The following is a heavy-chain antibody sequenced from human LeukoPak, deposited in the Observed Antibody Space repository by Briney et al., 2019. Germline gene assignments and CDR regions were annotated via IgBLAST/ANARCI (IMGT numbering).Heavy chain of an antibody. J-gene: IGHJ4*02. CDR3: ARVELVNYYDSSGYNDY. Sequence: SETLSLTCAVYGGSFSGYYWSWVRQPPGKGLEWIGEINHSGSTNYNPSLTSRVTISVDTSKNQFSLKLSSVTAADTAVYYCARVELVNYYDSSGYNDYWGQGTLVTVSS. CDR1: GGSFSGYY. D-gene: IGHD3-22*01. CDR2: INHSGST. V-gene: IGHV4-34*01.